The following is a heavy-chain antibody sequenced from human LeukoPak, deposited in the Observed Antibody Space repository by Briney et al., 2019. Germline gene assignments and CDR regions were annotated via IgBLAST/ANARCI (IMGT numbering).Heavy chain of an antibody. D-gene: IGHD6-19*01. CDR1: GYTFTGYY. V-gene: IGHV1-2*06. J-gene: IGHJ5*02. Sequence: GASVKVSCKASGYTFTGYYMHWVRQAPGQGLEWMGRINPNSGGTNYAQKFQGRVTMTRDTSINTAYMELSRLRSDDTAVYYCARDQAIGFGSGWLNWFDPWGQGTLVTVSS. CDR3: ARDQAIGFGSGWLNWFDP. CDR2: INPNSGGT.